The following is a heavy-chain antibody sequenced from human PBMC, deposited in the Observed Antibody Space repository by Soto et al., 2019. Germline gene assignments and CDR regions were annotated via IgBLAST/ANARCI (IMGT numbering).Heavy chain of an antibody. CDR2: IYPADSDT. Sequence: CLKISCKASGYSFSTQWIGWVRQMPGKGLEWMGIIYPADSDTRYNPSFQGQVTISADKSISTAYLQWSSLKASDTAMYYCARLRYYYDTSRAFDMWGQGTMVTVSS. CDR3: ARLRYYYDTSRAFDM. J-gene: IGHJ3*02. D-gene: IGHD3-22*01. V-gene: IGHV5-51*01. CDR1: GYSFSTQW.